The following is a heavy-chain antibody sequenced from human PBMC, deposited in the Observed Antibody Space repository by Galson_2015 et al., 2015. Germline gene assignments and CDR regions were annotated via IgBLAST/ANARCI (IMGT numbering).Heavy chain of an antibody. CDR2: IDSVISYV. D-gene: IGHD3-3*01. Sequence: SLRLSCAASGFTFSTYSMNWVRQAPGKGLEWVSFIDSVISYVYYADSVKGRFTISRDNAKNSLYLQMNSLRAEDTAVYFCARDGGIPADYWGQGTLVTVSS. CDR3: ARDGGIPADY. CDR1: GFTFSTYS. J-gene: IGHJ4*02. V-gene: IGHV3-21*01.